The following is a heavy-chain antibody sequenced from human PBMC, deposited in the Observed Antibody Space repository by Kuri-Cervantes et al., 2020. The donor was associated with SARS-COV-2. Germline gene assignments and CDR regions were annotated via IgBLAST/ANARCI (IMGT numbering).Heavy chain of an antibody. CDR3: ARGGRHPIMDV. CDR2: ISYDGSNK. D-gene: IGHD3-9*01. Sequence: GGSLRLSCAASGFTFSSYGMHWVRQAPGKGLEWVAVISYDGSNKYYADSVKGRFTISRDNSKNTLYLQMNSLRADDTAVYYCARGGRHPIMDVWGQGTTVTVSS. J-gene: IGHJ6*02. CDR1: GFTFSSYG. V-gene: IGHV3-30*03.